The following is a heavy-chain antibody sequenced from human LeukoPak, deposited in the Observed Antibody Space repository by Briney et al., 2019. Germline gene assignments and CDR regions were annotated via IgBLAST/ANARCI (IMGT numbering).Heavy chain of an antibody. CDR3: AREICGGDCYSGWFDP. V-gene: IGHV3-48*03. D-gene: IGHD2-21*02. CDR1: GFTFSSYE. CDR2: IISSGSTI. Sequence: GESLKISCAASGFTFSSYEMNWVRQAPGKGLEWVSYIISSGSTIYYADSVKGRFTISRDNAKNSLYLRMNSLRAEDTAVYYCAREICGGDCYSGWFDPWGQGTLVTVSS. J-gene: IGHJ5*02.